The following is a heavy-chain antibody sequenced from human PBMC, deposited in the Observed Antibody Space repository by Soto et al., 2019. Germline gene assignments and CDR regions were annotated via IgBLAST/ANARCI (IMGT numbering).Heavy chain of an antibody. D-gene: IGHD3-16*02. Sequence: EVQLVESGGGLVQPGGSLRLSCAASGFTFSSYSMNWVRQAPGKWLEWVSYISSSSSTIYYADSVKGRFTIPRDNAKNSLYLQMNSLRAEDTAVYYCARGSSNYDYIWGSYRHWYFDLWGRGTLVTVSS. J-gene: IGHJ2*01. CDR2: ISSSSSTI. CDR3: ARGSSNYDYIWGSYRHWYFDL. V-gene: IGHV3-48*01. CDR1: GFTFSSYS.